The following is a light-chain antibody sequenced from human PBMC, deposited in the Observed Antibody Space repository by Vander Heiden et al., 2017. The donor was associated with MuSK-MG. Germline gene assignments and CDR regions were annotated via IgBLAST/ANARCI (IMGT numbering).Light chain of an antibody. Sequence: QSALTQPASVSGSPGQSITISCHGTSSDVGGYNYVSWYQPHPGNAPKLMIYDVRNRPSGVSNRFSGSKSGNTASLTISGLQAEDEADYYCSSYTSSSTLVFGGGTKLTVL. CDR1: SSDVGGYNY. CDR2: DVR. V-gene: IGLV2-14*03. J-gene: IGLJ2*01. CDR3: SSYTSSSTLV.